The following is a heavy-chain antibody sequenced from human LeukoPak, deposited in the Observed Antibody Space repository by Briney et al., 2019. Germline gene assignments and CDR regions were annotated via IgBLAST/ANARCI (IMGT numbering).Heavy chain of an antibody. CDR3: ARVMVGARAGDV. CDR1: GFTFSSYS. V-gene: IGHV3-48*04. CDR2: ISSSGGTT. Sequence: GGSLRLSCAASGFTFSSYSMNWVRQAPGKGLEWVSYISSSGGTTYYADAVKGRSTISRDNAKNSLYLQMNSLRVEDTAVYYCARVMVGARAGDVWGQGITVTVSS. D-gene: IGHD1-26*01. J-gene: IGHJ6*02.